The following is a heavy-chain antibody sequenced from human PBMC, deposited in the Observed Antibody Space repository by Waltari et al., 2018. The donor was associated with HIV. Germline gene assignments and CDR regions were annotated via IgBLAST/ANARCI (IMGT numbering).Heavy chain of an antibody. D-gene: IGHD3-16*01. CDR1: AITFNIAW. J-gene: IGHJ4*02. Sequence: EAQLVESGGGLVKPGGYLILSCAAAAITFNIAWMSWVRPAPGKGVEWVGRIKSESHGWTTDFAAPVKGRFTISRDDSKNTVSLQMNSLKTEDTAVYFCSTMGGFPSFDYWGQGTLVTVSS. CDR2: IKSESHGWTT. V-gene: IGHV3-15*01. CDR3: STMGGFPSFDY.